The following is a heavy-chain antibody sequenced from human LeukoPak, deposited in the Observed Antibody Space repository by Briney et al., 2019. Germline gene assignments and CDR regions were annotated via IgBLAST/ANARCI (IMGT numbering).Heavy chain of an antibody. V-gene: IGHV4-34*01. Sequence: PGGSLRLSCAASGFTFSSYSMNWVRQAPGKGLEWIGEINHSGSTNYNPSLKSRVTISVDTSKNQFSLKLSSVTAADTAVYYCASVKSEASRYFDWLSPFDYWGQGTLVTVSS. CDR3: ASVKSEASRYFDWLSPFDY. J-gene: IGHJ4*02. D-gene: IGHD3-9*01. CDR2: INHSGST. CDR1: GFTFSSYS.